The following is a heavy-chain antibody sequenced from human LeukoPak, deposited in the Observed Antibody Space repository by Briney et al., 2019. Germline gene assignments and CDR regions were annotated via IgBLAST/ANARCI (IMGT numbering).Heavy chain of an antibody. CDR1: GFTFSSYS. D-gene: IGHD2-15*01. Sequence: GGSLRLSCAASGFTFSSYSMNWVRQAPGKGLEWVSSISSSSSYIYYADSVKGRFTISRDNAKNSLYLQMNSLRAEDTAVYYCARVGGYCSGGSCMDYWGQGTLVTVSS. CDR3: ARVGGYCSGGSCMDY. CDR2: ISSSSSYI. J-gene: IGHJ4*02. V-gene: IGHV3-21*01.